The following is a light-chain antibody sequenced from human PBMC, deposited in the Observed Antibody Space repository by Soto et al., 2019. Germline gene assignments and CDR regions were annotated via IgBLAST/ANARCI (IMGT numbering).Light chain of an antibody. J-gene: IGKJ1*01. CDR2: KAS. CDR1: QGIRND. Sequence: DIQMTQSPSSLSASVGDRVTISCRASQGIRNDLAWYQQKPGKAPKLLIYKASTLKSGVPSRFSGSGSGTEFPLTISSLQPDDFATYYCQHYNSYSEAFGQGTKVDIK. CDR3: QHYNSYSEA. V-gene: IGKV1-5*03.